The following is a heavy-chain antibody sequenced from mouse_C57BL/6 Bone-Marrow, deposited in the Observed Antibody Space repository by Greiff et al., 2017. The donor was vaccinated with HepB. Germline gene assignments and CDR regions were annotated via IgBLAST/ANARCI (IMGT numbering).Heavy chain of an antibody. V-gene: IGHV1-64*01. D-gene: IGHD1-1*01. CDR3: ARYPETTVVATDY. J-gene: IGHJ2*01. CDR1: GYTFTSYW. CDR2: IHPNSGST. Sequence: QVQLQQPGAELVKPGASVKLSCKASGYTFTSYWMHWVKQRPGQGLEWIGMIHPNSGSTNYNEKFKSKATLTVDKSSSTAYMQLSSLTSEDSAVYYCARYPETTVVATDYWDQGTTLTVSS.